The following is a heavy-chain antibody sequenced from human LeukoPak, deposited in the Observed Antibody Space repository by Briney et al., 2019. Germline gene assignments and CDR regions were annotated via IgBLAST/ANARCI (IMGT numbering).Heavy chain of an antibody. CDR3: AGGLGRYCTNGVCYTGYFDL. V-gene: IGHV4-34*01. D-gene: IGHD2-8*01. CDR1: GGSFSGYY. CDR2: INHSGST. J-gene: IGHJ2*01. Sequence: SETLSLTCAVYGGSFSGYYWSWIRQPPGKGLEWIGEINHSGSTNYNPSLKSRVTISVDTSKNQFSLKLSSVTAADTAVYYCAGGLGRYCTNGVCYTGYFDLWGRGTLVTVSS.